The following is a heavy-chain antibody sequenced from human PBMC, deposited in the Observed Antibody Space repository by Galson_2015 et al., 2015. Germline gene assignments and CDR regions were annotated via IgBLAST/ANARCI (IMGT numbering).Heavy chain of an antibody. V-gene: IGHV1-3*04. J-gene: IGHJ3*01. CDR2: INTDNGGT. Sequence: SVKVSCKGTGYNFRLFSIHWVRQTPGQRLEWMGWINTDNGGTKYSQKFQGRVTMTRDVSATTAYMELSSLRPEDTSLFYCARGIRYGSGPYYGDDGFDVWGQGTMVTVSS. CDR1: GYNFRLFS. D-gene: IGHD3-10*01. CDR3: ARGIRYGSGPYYGDDGFDV.